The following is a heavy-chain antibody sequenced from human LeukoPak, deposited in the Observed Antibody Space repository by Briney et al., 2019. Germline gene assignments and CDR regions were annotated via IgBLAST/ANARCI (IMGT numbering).Heavy chain of an antibody. D-gene: IGHD6-13*01. CDR3: ARGGYSSSWYDWFDP. Sequence: PSETLSLTCTVSGGSISSYYWSWVRQPPGKGLEWGGYIYYSGSTNYTPSLKSRVTISVDTSKNQFSLKLSSVTAADTAVYYCARGGYSSSWYDWFDPWGQGTLVTVSS. J-gene: IGHJ5*02. CDR1: GGSISSYY. V-gene: IGHV4-59*01. CDR2: IYYSGST.